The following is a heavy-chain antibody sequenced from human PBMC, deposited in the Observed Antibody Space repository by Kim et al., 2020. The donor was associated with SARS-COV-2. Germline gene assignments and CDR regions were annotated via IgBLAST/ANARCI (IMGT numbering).Heavy chain of an antibody. CDR3: ARDGRDGYNLFDY. V-gene: IGHV4-59*01. J-gene: IGHJ4*02. D-gene: IGHD5-12*01. CDR1: GGSISSYY. CDR2: IYYSGST. Sequence: SETLSLTCTVSGGSISSYYWSWIRQPPGKGLEWIGYIYYSGSTNYNPSLKSRVTISVDTSKNQFSLKLSSVTAADTAVYCCARDGRDGYNLFDYWGQGTLVTVSS.